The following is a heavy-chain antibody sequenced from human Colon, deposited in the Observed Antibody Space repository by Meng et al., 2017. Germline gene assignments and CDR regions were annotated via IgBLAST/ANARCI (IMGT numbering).Heavy chain of an antibody. J-gene: IGHJ4*02. CDR2: INTNTQEP. Sequence: VQLVQSEPELKKPGASVNVSCKASGYGFTTFGINWVRQAPGQGLAWLGWINTNTQEPTYAQGFTGRYAFSLDTSVSTAYLQISSLESEDTAVYYCARKASGYSYSTNWGQGTLVTVSS. CDR3: ARKASGYSYSTN. D-gene: IGHD3-22*01. V-gene: IGHV7-4-1*02. CDR1: GYGFTTFG.